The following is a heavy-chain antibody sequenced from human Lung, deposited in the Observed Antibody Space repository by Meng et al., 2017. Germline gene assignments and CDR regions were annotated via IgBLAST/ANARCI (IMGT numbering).Heavy chain of an antibody. CDR1: GGSYSDYY. D-gene: IGHD4-11*01. Sequence: VHLQQWGEGLLKPSETLALTCVVSGGSYSDYYWSWIRQPPGKGLEWIGEINHSGSTNYNPSLESRATISVDTSQNNLSLKLSSVTAADSAVYYCARGPTTMAHDFDYWGQGTLVTVSS. J-gene: IGHJ4*02. CDR3: ARGPTTMAHDFDY. V-gene: IGHV4-34*01. CDR2: INHSGST.